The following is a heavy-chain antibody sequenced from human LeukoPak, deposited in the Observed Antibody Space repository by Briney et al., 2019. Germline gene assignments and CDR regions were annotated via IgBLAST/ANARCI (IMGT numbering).Heavy chain of an antibody. CDR3: ASHPFEYSSSSFDY. V-gene: IGHV4-34*01. Sequence: SETLSLTCAVYGGSFSGYYWSWIRQPPGKGLEWIGEINHSGSTNYNPSLKSRVTISVDTSKNQFSLKLSSVTAADTAVYYCASHPFEYSSSSFDYWGPGTLVTVSS. CDR1: GGSFSGYY. J-gene: IGHJ4*02. D-gene: IGHD6-6*01. CDR2: INHSGST.